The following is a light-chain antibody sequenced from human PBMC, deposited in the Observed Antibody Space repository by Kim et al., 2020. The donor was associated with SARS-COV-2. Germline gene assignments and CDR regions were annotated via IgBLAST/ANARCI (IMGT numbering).Light chain of an antibody. CDR2: KAS. Sequence: ASVGNRVTITCRASQSISSWLAWYQQKPGKAPKLLIYKASSLESGVPSRFSGSGSGTEFTLTISSLQPDDFATYYCQQYNSYPWTFGQGTKVDIK. V-gene: IGKV1-5*03. CDR3: QQYNSYPWT. CDR1: QSISSW. J-gene: IGKJ1*01.